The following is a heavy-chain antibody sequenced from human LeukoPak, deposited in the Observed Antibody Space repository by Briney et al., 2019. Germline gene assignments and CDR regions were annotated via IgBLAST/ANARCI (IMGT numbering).Heavy chain of an antibody. CDR3: ARHFLTRGNEVTTPPDY. CDR2: IYYSGST. D-gene: IGHD4-17*01. CDR1: GGSISSSSYY. V-gene: IGHV4-39*01. Sequence: SGTLSLTCSVSGGSISSSSYYWGWLRQPPGMGLEWIGSIYYSGSTYYNPSLKSRVTISVDTSKNQFSLKLSSVTAADTAVYYCARHFLTRGNEVTTPPDYWGQGTLVTVSS. J-gene: IGHJ4*02.